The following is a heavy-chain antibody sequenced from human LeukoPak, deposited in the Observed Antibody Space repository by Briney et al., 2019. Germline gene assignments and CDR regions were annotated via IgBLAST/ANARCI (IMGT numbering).Heavy chain of an antibody. J-gene: IGHJ4*02. Sequence: GGSLRLSCAASGFTVSSNYMSWVRQAPGKGLEWVSVIYSGGSTYYADSVKGRFTISRDNSKNTLYLQMNSLRAEDTAVYYCARGPRYSSGWNPVGHYKKDLFDYWGQGTLVTVSS. CDR3: ARGPRYSSGWNPVGHYKKDLFDY. CDR1: GFTVSSNY. V-gene: IGHV3-53*01. D-gene: IGHD6-19*01. CDR2: IYSGGST.